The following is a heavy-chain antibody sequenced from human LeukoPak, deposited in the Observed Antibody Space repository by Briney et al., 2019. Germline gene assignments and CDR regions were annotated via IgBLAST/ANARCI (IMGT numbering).Heavy chain of an antibody. Sequence: GGSLRLSCAASGFTFSNYEMNWVRQAPGRGLEWVSYISSSGLTMYYADSVKGRFIISRDNAKNSLYLQMNSLRAKDTAVYYCARRTTGDDYWGQGILVTVSS. CDR3: ARRTTGDDY. J-gene: IGHJ4*02. CDR1: GFTFSNYE. D-gene: IGHD4-17*01. CDR2: ISSSGLTM. V-gene: IGHV3-48*03.